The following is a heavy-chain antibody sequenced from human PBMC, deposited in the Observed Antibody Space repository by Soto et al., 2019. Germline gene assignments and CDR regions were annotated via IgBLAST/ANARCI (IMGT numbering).Heavy chain of an antibody. V-gene: IGHV1-3*01. CDR2: INAGNGNT. Sequence: ASVKVSCKASGYTFTSYAMHWVRQAPGQRLEWMGWINAGNGNTKYSQKFQGIVTITRDTSASTAYMELSSLRSEDTAVYYCARSPPPYDFWSGYYPNWFDPWGQGTLVTVSS. CDR3: ARSPPPYDFWSGYYPNWFDP. J-gene: IGHJ5*02. D-gene: IGHD3-3*01. CDR1: GYTFTSYA.